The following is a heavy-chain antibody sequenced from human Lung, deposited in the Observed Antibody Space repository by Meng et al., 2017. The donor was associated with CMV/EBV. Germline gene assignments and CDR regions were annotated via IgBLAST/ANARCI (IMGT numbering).Heavy chain of an antibody. J-gene: IGHJ4*02. CDR3: ARESRQSGCFDY. V-gene: IGHV1-69*05. Sequence: SSVXVSCKASVGTFSSYALSWVRQAPGQGLEWMGGIIPMFRTKSYAQKFQGRVTITTDESTSTAYMELSRLRSEDTAVYYCARESRQSGCFDYWGQGTLVTVSS. CDR2: IIPMFRTK. CDR1: VGTFSSYA.